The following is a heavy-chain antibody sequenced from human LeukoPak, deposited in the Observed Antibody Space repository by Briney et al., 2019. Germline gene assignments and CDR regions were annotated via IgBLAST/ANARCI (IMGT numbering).Heavy chain of an antibody. CDR1: GGSITSTNY. Sequence: PSGTLSLTCGVSGGSITSTNYWTWVRQPPGKGLEWIGEVNLQGSTNYNPSLMGRVAISVDMSENHISLQLASVTAADTAVYYCAREGGPYRPLDYSGQGTLVTVSS. CDR3: AREGGPYRPLDY. J-gene: IGHJ4*02. CDR2: VNLQGST. V-gene: IGHV4-4*02.